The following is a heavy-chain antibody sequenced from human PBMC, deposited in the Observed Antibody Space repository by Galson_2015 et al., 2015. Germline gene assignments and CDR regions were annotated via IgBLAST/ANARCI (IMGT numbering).Heavy chain of an antibody. Sequence: SVKVSCKASGYTFTTYALNWVRQAPGRGLEWMGWIHTNTGNPTYAQGFTGRFVFSLDTSVSTAYPQISNLKVEDTAVYYCARDLVYCSGGSCYWGAFDIWGQGTVVTVSS. D-gene: IGHD2-15*01. J-gene: IGHJ3*02. CDR3: ARDLVYCSGGSCYWGAFDI. V-gene: IGHV7-4-1*02. CDR2: IHTNTGNP. CDR1: GYTFTTYA.